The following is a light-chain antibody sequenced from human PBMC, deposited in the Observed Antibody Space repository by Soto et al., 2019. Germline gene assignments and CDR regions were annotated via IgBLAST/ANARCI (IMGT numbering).Light chain of an antibody. V-gene: IGLV2-14*01. CDR2: EVS. CDR3: FSYTSSGTYV. Sequence: QAVLAQPASVSGSPGQSITISCTGTSSDVGNYKYVSWYQQQPGKAPKLVIYEVSNRPSGVPNRFSRSKSGNTASLTISGLQAEDETAYYCFSYTSSGTYVFGTGTKVTV. CDR1: SSDVGNYKY. J-gene: IGLJ1*01.